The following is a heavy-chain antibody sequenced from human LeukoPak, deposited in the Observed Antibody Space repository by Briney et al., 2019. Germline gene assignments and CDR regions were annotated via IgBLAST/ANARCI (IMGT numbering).Heavy chain of an antibody. Sequence: GSLRLSCAASGFTFDDYTMHWVRQAPGKGLEWVSLISWDGGSTYYADSVKGRFTISRDNSKNSLYQQMNSLRTEDTALYYCAKGSDYSGSYYPFDYWGQGTLVTVSS. CDR3: AKGSDYSGSYYPFDY. J-gene: IGHJ4*02. D-gene: IGHD1-26*01. CDR2: ISWDGGST. CDR1: GFTFDDYT. V-gene: IGHV3-43*01.